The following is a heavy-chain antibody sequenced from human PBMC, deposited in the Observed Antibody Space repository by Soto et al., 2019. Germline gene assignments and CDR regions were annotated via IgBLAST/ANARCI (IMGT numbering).Heavy chain of an antibody. CDR3: ARLDSSSANDY. D-gene: IGHD6-13*01. J-gene: IGHJ4*02. CDR2: INHSGST. Sequence: QVQLQQWGAGLLKPSETLSLTCAVYGGSFSGYYWSWIRQPPGKGLEWIGEINHSGSTNYNPSLKSRVTISVDTSKNPFSLQLSSVTAADPAVYYCARLDSSSANDYWGQGTLVTVSS. V-gene: IGHV4-34*01. CDR1: GGSFSGYY.